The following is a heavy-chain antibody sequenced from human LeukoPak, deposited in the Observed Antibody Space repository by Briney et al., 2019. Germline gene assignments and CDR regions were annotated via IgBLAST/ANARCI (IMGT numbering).Heavy chain of an antibody. CDR3: ANGIAAAVDYFDY. J-gene: IGHJ4*02. CDR1: GFTFSSSA. CDR2: ISNNGGYT. Sequence: PGGSLRLSCAASGFTFSSSAMSWVRQAPGKGLEWVSAISNNGGYTYYADSVQGRFTISRDNSKSTLCLQMNSLRAEDTAVYYCANGIAAAVDYFDYWGQGTLVTVSS. V-gene: IGHV3-23*01. D-gene: IGHD6-13*01.